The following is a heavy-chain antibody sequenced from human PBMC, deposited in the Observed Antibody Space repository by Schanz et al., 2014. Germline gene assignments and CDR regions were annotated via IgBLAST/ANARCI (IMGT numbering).Heavy chain of an antibody. Sequence: EVQLVESGGGLIQPGGSLRLSCAASGFTFSSYSMNWVRQAPGKGLEWVSYITYNGGTIYYADSVKGRFTISRDNAKNSLYLEMNSLRAEDTAVYFCAKIERNEDWGQGTLVTVSP. CDR2: ITYNGGTI. V-gene: IGHV3-48*01. D-gene: IGHD1-1*01. J-gene: IGHJ4*02. CDR1: GFTFSSYS. CDR3: AKIERNED.